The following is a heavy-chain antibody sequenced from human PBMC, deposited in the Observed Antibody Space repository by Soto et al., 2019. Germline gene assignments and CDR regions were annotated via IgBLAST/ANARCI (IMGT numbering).Heavy chain of an antibody. V-gene: IGHV4-59*11. CDR1: GGSISNHY. D-gene: IGHD7-27*01. CDR3: TRANSYSEY. CDR2: IYYNGNT. J-gene: IGHJ4*02. Sequence: QVQLQESGPGLVKPSETLSLTCTVSGGSISNHYWSWIRQPPGKGLEWIGYIYYNGNTEYNPPLKSRVTMSVDTSKNQISLKLSSVTAADTAVYYCTRANSYSEYWGQGTLVTVSS.